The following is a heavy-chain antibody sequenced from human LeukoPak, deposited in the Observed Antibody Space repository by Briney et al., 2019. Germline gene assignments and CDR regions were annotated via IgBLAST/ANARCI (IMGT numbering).Heavy chain of an antibody. CDR1: GFTFSSYA. J-gene: IGHJ4*02. CDR2: ISNDGSNK. V-gene: IGHV3-30*04. D-gene: IGHD1-7*01. Sequence: SGGSLRLSCEASGFTFSSYAIQWVRQAPGKGLEWVAVISNDGSNKYYADSVKGRFTISRDNSKNTLYLQMNSLRGEDTAVYYCANNWNYDYWGQGTLVTVSS. CDR3: ANNWNYDY.